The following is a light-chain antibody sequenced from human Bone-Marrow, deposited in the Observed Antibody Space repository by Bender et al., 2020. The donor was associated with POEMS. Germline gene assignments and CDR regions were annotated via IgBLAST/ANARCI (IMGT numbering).Light chain of an antibody. Sequence: QSVLTQPPSASGTPGQRVTISCSGSNSNIGTNAVNWYQQFPGTAPKLLIYSDNQRPSGVPDRFYAFKSGTSASLSISGLQSDDDADYYCAASDAGLSGRVFGGGTKLTVL. V-gene: IGLV1-44*01. CDR2: SDN. J-gene: IGLJ3*02. CDR1: NSNIGTNA. CDR3: AASDAGLSGRV.